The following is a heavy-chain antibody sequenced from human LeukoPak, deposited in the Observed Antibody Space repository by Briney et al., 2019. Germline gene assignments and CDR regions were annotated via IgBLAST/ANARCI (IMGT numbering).Heavy chain of an antibody. V-gene: IGHV4-39*01. J-gene: IGHJ4*02. D-gene: IGHD6-13*01. Sequence: SETLSLTCTVSGGSISSGSYYWGWIRQPPGKGLEWIGSIYYSGSTYYNPSLKSRVTISVDTSKNQFSLKLSSVTAADTAVYYCARGGISSSWYNYWGQGTLVTVSS. CDR1: GGSISSGSYY. CDR2: IYYSGST. CDR3: ARGGISSSWYNY.